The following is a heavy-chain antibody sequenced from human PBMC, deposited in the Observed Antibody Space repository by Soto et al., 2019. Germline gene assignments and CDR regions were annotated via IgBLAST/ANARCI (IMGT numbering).Heavy chain of an antibody. D-gene: IGHD2-15*01. J-gene: IGHJ6*02. CDR3: ARDPPYCSGGSCYPDYYYYGMDV. Sequence: PGGSLRLSCAASGFTFSSYWMSWVRQAPGKGLEWVANIKQDGSEKYYVDSVKGRFTISRDNAKNSLYLQMNSLRAEDTAVYYCARDPPYCSGGSCYPDYYYYGMDVWGQGTTVTVSS. CDR2: IKQDGSEK. V-gene: IGHV3-7*01. CDR1: GFTFSSYW.